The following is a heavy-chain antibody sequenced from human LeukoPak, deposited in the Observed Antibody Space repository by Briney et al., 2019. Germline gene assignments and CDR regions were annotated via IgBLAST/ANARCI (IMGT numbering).Heavy chain of an antibody. V-gene: IGHV3-53*01. CDR2: IYNDGST. D-gene: IGHD1-14*01. CDR3: AKDIGLPEGSQAFDI. CDR1: GFTVSADH. J-gene: IGHJ3*02. Sequence: PGGSLRLSCAASGFTVSADHMSWVRQAPGKGLEWVSLIYNDGSTYYADTVKGRFTISRDNSKNTVDLLVNSLRVEDTAVYYCAKDIGLPEGSQAFDIWGQGTMVTVSS.